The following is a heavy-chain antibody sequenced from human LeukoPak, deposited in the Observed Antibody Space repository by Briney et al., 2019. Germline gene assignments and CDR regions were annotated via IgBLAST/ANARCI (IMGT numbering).Heavy chain of an antibody. J-gene: IGHJ6*02. CDR3: ARGSSTSYYYYGMDV. CDR1: GFTFSSSA. Sequence: PGGSLRLSCAASGFTFSSSALSWVRQAPGKGLVWVSRINSDGSSIRNADSVKGRLTISRDNAKNTLYLQMNSLRAEDTAVYYCARGSSTSYYYYGMDVWGQGTTVTVSS. D-gene: IGHD2-2*01. V-gene: IGHV3-74*01. CDR2: INSDGSSI.